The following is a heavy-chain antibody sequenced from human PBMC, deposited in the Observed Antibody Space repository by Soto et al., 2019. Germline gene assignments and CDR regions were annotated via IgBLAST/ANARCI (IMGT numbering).Heavy chain of an antibody. D-gene: IGHD3-10*01. CDR3: AKDPRFGPLRPPTQSDD. V-gene: IGHV3-23*01. CDR2: ISGSGGST. Sequence: GGSLRLSCAASGFTFSSYAMSWVRQAPGKGLEWVSAISGSGGSTYYADSVKGRFTISRDNSKNTLYLQMNSLRAEDTAVYYCAKDPRFGPLRPPTQSDDWGQGTLVPVSS. CDR1: GFTFSSYA. J-gene: IGHJ4*02.